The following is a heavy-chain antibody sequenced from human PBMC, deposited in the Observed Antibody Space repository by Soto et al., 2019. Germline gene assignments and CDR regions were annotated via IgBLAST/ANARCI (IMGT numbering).Heavy chain of an antibody. V-gene: IGHV4-4*07. D-gene: IGHD5-18*01. CDR2: IYTSGST. J-gene: IGHJ4*02. Sequence: QVQLQESGPGLVKPSETLSLTCSVSGTSVSNYYWSWILQPAGKGLEHIGRIYTSGSTSYNPSLKSRLTMSMDTYQTQIYLNLTSVTAADTAVYYCSRGGIQLSYAFDYWGQGILVTVSS. CDR1: GTSVSNYY. CDR3: SRGGIQLSYAFDY.